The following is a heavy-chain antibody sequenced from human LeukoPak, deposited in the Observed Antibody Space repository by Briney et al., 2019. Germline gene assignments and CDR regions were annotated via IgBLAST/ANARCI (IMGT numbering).Heavy chain of an antibody. CDR1: GFTFNTYA. J-gene: IGHJ4*02. Sequence: GGSLRLSCAASGFTFNTYAMHWVRQAPGKGLEFVSSISSSGGNTYYANSVKGRFTISRDDSKNTLYLQMGSLRAEDMAVYYCARDGPGIQLWPYFDYWGQGTLVTVSS. D-gene: IGHD5-18*01. V-gene: IGHV3-64*01. CDR2: ISSSGGNT. CDR3: ARDGPGIQLWPYFDY.